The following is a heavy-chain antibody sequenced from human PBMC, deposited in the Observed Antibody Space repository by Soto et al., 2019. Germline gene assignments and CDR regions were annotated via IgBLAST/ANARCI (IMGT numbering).Heavy chain of an antibody. Sequence: GSLRLSCVASGFTVSSNYMSWVRQAPGKGLEWVSVICSDGRTYYADSVKGRFIISRDNSKNTLYLQMNSLRAEDTAVYYCARDKDGYDVLTGYLAYCGQGTLVTVSS. CDR1: GFTVSSNY. V-gene: IGHV3-53*01. J-gene: IGHJ4*02. CDR3: ARDKDGYDVLTGYLAY. CDR2: ICSDGRT. D-gene: IGHD3-9*01.